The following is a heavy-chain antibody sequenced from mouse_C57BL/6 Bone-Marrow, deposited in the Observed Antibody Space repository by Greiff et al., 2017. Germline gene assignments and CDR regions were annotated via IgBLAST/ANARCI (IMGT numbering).Heavy chain of an antibody. J-gene: IGHJ1*03. CDR2: INYDGSST. CDR1: GFTFSDSY. Sequence: EVTLVESEGGLVQPGSSMKLSCTASGFTFSDSYMALVRQVPEKGLEWVSNINYDGSSTYYLDSLKSRFIISRDNAKNILYLQMSSLKSEDTATYYCARGSLESYGSYWYFDVWGTGTTVTVSS. CDR3: ARGSLESYGSYWYFDV. D-gene: IGHD1-1*01. V-gene: IGHV5-16*01.